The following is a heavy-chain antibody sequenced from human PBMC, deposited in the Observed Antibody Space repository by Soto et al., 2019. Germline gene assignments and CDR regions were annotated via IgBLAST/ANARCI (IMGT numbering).Heavy chain of an antibody. Sequence: QVQLVESGGGLVKPGGSLRLSCAASGFTFSDYSMSWIRQAPGKGLEWVSYISSSSSYTNYADSVKGRFTISRDNAKNSLYLQMNSLRAEDTAVYYCATTPYYDFWSAPSSEGYWGQGTLVTVSS. D-gene: IGHD3-3*01. J-gene: IGHJ4*02. CDR2: ISSSSSYT. CDR3: ATTPYYDFWSAPSSEGY. V-gene: IGHV3-11*06. CDR1: GFTFSDYS.